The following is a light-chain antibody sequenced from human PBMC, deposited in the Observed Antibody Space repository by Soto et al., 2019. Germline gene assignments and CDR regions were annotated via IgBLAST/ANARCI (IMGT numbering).Light chain of an antibody. Sequence: DIVMTQSPDSLAVSLGERATINCKSSQYTSWSSNNKDYLSWYQQKLGQPPKLLIYWASTRESGVPDRFSGSGSGTDFTLTISSLQAEDVAVYYCHQYHSTPWTFGQGTKVDIK. CDR2: WAS. V-gene: IGKV4-1*01. CDR1: QYTSWSSNNKDY. J-gene: IGKJ1*01. CDR3: HQYHSTPWT.